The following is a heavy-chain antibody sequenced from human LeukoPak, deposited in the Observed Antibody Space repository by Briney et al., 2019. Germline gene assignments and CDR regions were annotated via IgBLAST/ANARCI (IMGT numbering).Heavy chain of an antibody. Sequence: GGSLRLSCAASGFTFSSYSMNWVRQAPGKGLEWVSSISSSSSYIYYADSVKGRFTISRDNAKNSLYLQMNSLRAEDTAVYYCARDRMDFWSGRLPYFDPWGQGTLVTVSS. J-gene: IGHJ5*02. CDR3: ARDRMDFWSGRLPYFDP. CDR2: ISSSSSYI. CDR1: GFTFSSYS. D-gene: IGHD3-3*01. V-gene: IGHV3-21*01.